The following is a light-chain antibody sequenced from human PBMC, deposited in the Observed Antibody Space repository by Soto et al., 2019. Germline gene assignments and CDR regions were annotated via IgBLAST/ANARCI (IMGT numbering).Light chain of an antibody. CDR1: QRVSRY. Sequence: EIVLTQSPATLSFSPGERATLSCRASQRVSRYLAWYQQKPGQAPRLLIYDASNRATGIPPRFSGSGSGTDFTLTISSLEPEDFAVYYCQQRSNWPTFGQGTKVEIK. V-gene: IGKV3-11*01. J-gene: IGKJ1*01. CDR3: QQRSNWPT. CDR2: DAS.